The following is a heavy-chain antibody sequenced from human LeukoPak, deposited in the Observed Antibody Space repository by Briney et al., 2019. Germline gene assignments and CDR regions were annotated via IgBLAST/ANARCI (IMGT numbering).Heavy chain of an antibody. J-gene: IGHJ4*01. CDR3: AKDVPNWAVDY. V-gene: IGHV3-30*02. CDR2: LRSDGNGK. D-gene: IGHD7-27*01. CDR1: GFTFTRHG. Sequence: GGSLRLSCAASGFTFTRHGIHWVRQAPGKGLEWVAFLRSDGNGKSYANSVKGRFTISSDNSQNMVFLQMNSLRPEDTAVYYCAKDVPNWAVDYWGQGTLVTVSS.